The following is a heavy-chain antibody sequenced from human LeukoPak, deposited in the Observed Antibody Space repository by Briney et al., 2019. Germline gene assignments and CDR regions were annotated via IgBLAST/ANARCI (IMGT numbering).Heavy chain of an antibody. CDR2: IYSGGST. CDR3: AVPSVYDIPDY. J-gene: IGHJ4*02. CDR1: GFTFDDYA. V-gene: IGHV3-66*01. D-gene: IGHD3-9*01. Sequence: PGGSLRLSWAASGFTFDDYAMHWVRQAPGKGLEWVSVIYSGGSTYYADSVKGRFTISRDNSKNTLYLQMNSLRAEDTAVYYCAVPSVYDIPDYWGQGTLVTVSS.